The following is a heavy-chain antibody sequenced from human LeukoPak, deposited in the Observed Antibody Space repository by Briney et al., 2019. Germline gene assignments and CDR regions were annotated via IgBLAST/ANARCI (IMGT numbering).Heavy chain of an antibody. V-gene: IGHV4-4*09. J-gene: IGHJ4*02. CDR1: GGSISSYY. Sequence: SETLSLTCTVSGGSISSYYWSWIRQPPGKGLEWIGYIYTSGSTNYDPSLKSRVTISVDTSKNQFSLKLSSVTAADTAVYYCARHKGSSSWYGYFGYWGQGTLVTVSS. CDR3: ARHKGSSSWYGYFGY. CDR2: IYTSGST. D-gene: IGHD6-13*01.